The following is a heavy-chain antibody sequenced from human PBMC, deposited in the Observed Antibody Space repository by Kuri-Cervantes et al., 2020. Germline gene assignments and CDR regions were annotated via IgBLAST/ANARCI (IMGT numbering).Heavy chain of an antibody. D-gene: IGHD1-26*01. J-gene: IGHJ4*02. Sequence: GGSLRLSCAASGFTFSNAWMSWVRQAPGKGLEWVAVISYDGSNKYYADSVKGRFTISRDNSKNTLYLQMNSLRAEDTSVYYCARDLGIVGALYYFDYWGQGTLVTVSS. CDR1: GFTFSNAW. CDR3: ARDLGIVGALYYFDY. V-gene: IGHV3-30-3*01. CDR2: ISYDGSNK.